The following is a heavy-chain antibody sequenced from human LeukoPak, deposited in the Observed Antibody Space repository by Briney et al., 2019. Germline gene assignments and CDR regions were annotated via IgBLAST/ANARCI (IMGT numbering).Heavy chain of an antibody. CDR2: IIPILGIA. CDR3: ARDRYGDYSGWYFDL. Sequence: ASVKVSCKASGGTFSSYAISWVRQAPGQGLEWMGRIIPILGIANYAQMFQGRVTITADKSASTAYMELSSLRSEDTAVYYCARDRYGDYSGWYFDLWGRGTLVTVSS. V-gene: IGHV1-69*04. D-gene: IGHD4-17*01. J-gene: IGHJ2*01. CDR1: GGTFSSYA.